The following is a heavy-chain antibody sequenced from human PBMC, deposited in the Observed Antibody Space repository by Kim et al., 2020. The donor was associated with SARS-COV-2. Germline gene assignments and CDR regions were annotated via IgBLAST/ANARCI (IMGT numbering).Heavy chain of an antibody. CDR1: GFTFSSYG. D-gene: IGHD6-13*01. Sequence: GGSLRLSCAASGFTFSSYGMHWVRQAPGKGLEWVAVISYDGSNKYYADSVKGRFTISRDNSKNTLYLQMNSLRAEDTAVYYCARSDSSKGPDAFDIWGQGTMVTVSS. V-gene: IGHV3-30*03. CDR2: ISYDGSNK. J-gene: IGHJ3*02. CDR3: ARSDSSKGPDAFDI.